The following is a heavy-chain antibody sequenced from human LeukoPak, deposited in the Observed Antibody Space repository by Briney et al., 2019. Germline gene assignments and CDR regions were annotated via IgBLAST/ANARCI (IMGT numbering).Heavy chain of an antibody. CDR2: ISSSGSTI. CDR1: GFTFSDYY. Sequence: GGSLRLSCAASGFTFSDYYMSWIRQAPGKGLEWVSYISSSGSTIYYADSVKGRFTISRDNAKNSLYLQMNSLRAEDTVVYYCARDSQQLGRYYYYYMDVWGKGTTVTVSS. D-gene: IGHD6-13*01. V-gene: IGHV3-11*04. CDR3: ARDSQQLGRYYYYYMDV. J-gene: IGHJ6*03.